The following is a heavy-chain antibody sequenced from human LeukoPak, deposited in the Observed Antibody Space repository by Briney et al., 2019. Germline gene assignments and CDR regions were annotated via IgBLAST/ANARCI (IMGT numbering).Heavy chain of an antibody. CDR1: GFTFSNYP. J-gene: IGHJ4*02. CDR3: AREVAARPGYYFDL. Sequence: GGSLRLSCAASGFTFSNYPMSWVRQAPGKGLEWVSAISSSSGYTDYAASVKGRFTISRDSTNNSLYLQMNSLSAEDTVVYFCAREVAARPGYYFDLWGQGTLVTVSS. D-gene: IGHD6-6*01. CDR2: ISSSSGYT. V-gene: IGHV3-21*01.